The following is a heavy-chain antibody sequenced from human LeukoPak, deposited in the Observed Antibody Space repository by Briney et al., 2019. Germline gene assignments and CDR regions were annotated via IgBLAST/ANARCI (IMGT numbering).Heavy chain of an antibody. Sequence: ASVKVSCKASGGTFSSYAISWVRQAPGQGLEWMVGIIPIFGTANYAQKFQGRATITTDESTSTAYMELSSLRSEDTAVYYCARSGYCSSTSCCSARFDPWGQGTLVTVSS. CDR3: ARSGYCSSTSCCSARFDP. J-gene: IGHJ5*02. D-gene: IGHD2-2*03. CDR1: GGTFSSYA. CDR2: IIPIFGTA. V-gene: IGHV1-69*05.